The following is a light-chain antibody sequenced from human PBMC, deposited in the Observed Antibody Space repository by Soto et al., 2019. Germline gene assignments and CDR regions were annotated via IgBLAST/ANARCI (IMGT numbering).Light chain of an antibody. CDR2: GNX. Sequence: QSVLTQPPSVSGAPGQRVTISCTGSSSNIGAGYDVHWYQPLPGTAPKLLIYGNXXXXXXXXXXXXXSKSGTSASLAITGXXXXDXXXXXXQSYDSSLSGSVVFGGGTKLTVL. CDR1: SSNIGAGYD. V-gene: IGLV1-40*01. CDR3: QSYDSSLSGSVV. J-gene: IGLJ2*01.